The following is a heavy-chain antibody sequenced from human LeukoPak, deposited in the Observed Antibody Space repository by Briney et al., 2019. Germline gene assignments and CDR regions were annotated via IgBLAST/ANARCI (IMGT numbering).Heavy chain of an antibody. CDR1: GGSISSYY. CDR2: IYSTGST. Sequence: PSETLSLTCTVSGGSISSYYWSWIRHPAGEGLEWVGRIYSTGSTTYHPSPKRRATMSLDTSKNQFSLRLRSVAAADTAVYYCARQIAAAGTAGFDLWGQGALVTVSS. V-gene: IGHV4-4*07. J-gene: IGHJ4*02. D-gene: IGHD6-13*01. CDR3: ARQIAAAGTAGFDL.